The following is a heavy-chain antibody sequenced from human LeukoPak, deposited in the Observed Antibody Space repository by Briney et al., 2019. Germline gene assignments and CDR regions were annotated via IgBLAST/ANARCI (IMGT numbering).Heavy chain of an antibody. CDR3: ASPLGVEMATSWGYYFDY. Sequence: GGSLRLSCAASGFTFSSYAMHWVRQAPGNGLEWVAVISYDGSNKYYADSVKGRFTISRDNSKNTLYLQMNSLRAEDTAVYYCASPLGVEMATSWGYYFDYWGQGTLVTVSS. CDR1: GFTFSSYA. J-gene: IGHJ4*02. CDR2: ISYDGSNK. V-gene: IGHV3-30*01. D-gene: IGHD5-24*01.